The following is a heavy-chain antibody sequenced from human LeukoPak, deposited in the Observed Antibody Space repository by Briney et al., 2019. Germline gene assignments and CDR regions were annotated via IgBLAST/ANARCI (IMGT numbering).Heavy chain of an antibody. J-gene: IGHJ6*02. D-gene: IGHD2-21*02. CDR1: GGSSSGYY. V-gene: IGHV4-34*01. CDR2: INHSGST. Sequence: SETLSLTCAVYGGSSSGYYWSWIRQPPGKGLEWIGEINHSGSTNYNPSLKSRVTISVDTSKNQFSLKLSSVTAADTAVYYCARSVTALVYGMDVWGQGTTVTVSS. CDR3: ARSVTALVYGMDV.